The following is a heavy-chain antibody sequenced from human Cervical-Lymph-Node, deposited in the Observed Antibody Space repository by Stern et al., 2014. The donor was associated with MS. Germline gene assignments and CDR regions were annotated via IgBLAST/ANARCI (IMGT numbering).Heavy chain of an antibody. CDR2: INSGGSST. CDR3: ARSSGASGDAMDV. V-gene: IGHV3-74*02. D-gene: IGHD2-15*01. J-gene: IGHJ6*02. CDR1: GFTFSTYW. Sequence: MQLVQSGGGLLQPGGSLRLSCGASGFTFSTYWMHWVRQGPGKGLVWVSRINSGGSSTSYTDSVRGRFTISRDNAKNTVDLQMTSLRAEDTAVYYCARSSGASGDAMDVWGQGTTVTVSS.